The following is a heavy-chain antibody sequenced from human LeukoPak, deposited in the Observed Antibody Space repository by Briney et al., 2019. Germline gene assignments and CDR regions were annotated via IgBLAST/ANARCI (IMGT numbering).Heavy chain of an antibody. CDR3: ARDRRPTIYGGLDS. CDR2: IKHDGSDS. J-gene: IGHJ4*02. Sequence: PGGSLRLSCAASGFTFSDYYMSWIRQAPGKGPEWVANIKHDGSDSFYVDSVKGRFTISRDNSENSLYLQMHSLRVEDTAMYFCARDRRPTIYGGLDSWGRGTVVTVSS. CDR1: GFTFSDYY. V-gene: IGHV3-7*01. D-gene: IGHD4-17*01.